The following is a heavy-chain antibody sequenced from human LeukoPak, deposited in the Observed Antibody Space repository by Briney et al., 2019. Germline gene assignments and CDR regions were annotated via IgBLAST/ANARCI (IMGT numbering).Heavy chain of an antibody. J-gene: IGHJ6*03. CDR2: IGTSSTTI. D-gene: IGHD6-25*01. CDR1: GFTFSSYT. V-gene: IGHV3-48*01. Sequence: GGSLRLSCAASGFTFSSYTMNWVRQPPGKGLEWVSNIGTSSTTIYYADSVKGRFTISRDNAKNSLYLQMNSLRADDTAVYYCARFAAGGSCYYYMDVWGKGTTVTVSS. CDR3: ARFAAGGSCYYYMDV.